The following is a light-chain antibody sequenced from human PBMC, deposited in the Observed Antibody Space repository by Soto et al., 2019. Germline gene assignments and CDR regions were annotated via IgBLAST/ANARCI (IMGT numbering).Light chain of an antibody. V-gene: IGKV3-15*01. CDR1: QSVSSN. CDR3: QQYDTSPQVT. Sequence: EIVMTQSPATLSVSPGARATLSCRASQSVSSNLAWYQQKPGQAPRLLIYGASTRATGIPARFSGSVSGTEFTLTISSLQSEDFAFYDGQQYDTSPQVTFGGGTKVEI. J-gene: IGKJ4*01. CDR2: GAS.